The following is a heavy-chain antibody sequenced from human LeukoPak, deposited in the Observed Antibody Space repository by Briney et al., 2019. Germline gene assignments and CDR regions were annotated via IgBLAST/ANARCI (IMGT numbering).Heavy chain of an antibody. CDR2: ISSSSSYI. D-gene: IGHD1-26*01. CDR1: GFTFSNYG. Sequence: GGSLRLSCAASGFTFSNYGMDWVRQAPGKGLDWVSSISSSSSYIYYADSVKGRFTISRDNPKNTLYLQMNSLRAEDTAVYYCAKDPRGSSGLPFDYWGQGTLVTVSS. V-gene: IGHV3-21*04. J-gene: IGHJ4*02. CDR3: AKDPRGSSGLPFDY.